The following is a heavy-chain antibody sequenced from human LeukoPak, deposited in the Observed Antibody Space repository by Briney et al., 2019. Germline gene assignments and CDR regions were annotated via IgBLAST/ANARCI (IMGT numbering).Heavy chain of an antibody. CDR1: GGSFSGYY. D-gene: IGHD3-10*01. V-gene: IGHV4-34*01. CDR2: INHSGST. CDR3: ARVRVGSTGWFGESVVPPHMDV. Sequence: SSETLSLTCAVYGGSFSGYYWSWIRQPPGKGLEWIGEINHSGSTNYNPSLKSRVTISVDTSKNQFSLKLSSVTAADTAVYYCARVRVGSTGWFGESVVPPHMDVWGKGTTVTISS. J-gene: IGHJ6*03.